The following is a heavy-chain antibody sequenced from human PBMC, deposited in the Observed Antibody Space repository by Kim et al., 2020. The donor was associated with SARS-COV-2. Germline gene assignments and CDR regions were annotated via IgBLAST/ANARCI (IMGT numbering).Heavy chain of an antibody. D-gene: IGHD1-26*01. Sequence: PSLKRRVTISVDTSKHQCSLKLSSVTAADTAVYYCASLVVGATWAYFDYWGQGTLVTVSS. J-gene: IGHJ4*02. CDR3: ASLVVGATWAYFDY. V-gene: IGHV4-59*01.